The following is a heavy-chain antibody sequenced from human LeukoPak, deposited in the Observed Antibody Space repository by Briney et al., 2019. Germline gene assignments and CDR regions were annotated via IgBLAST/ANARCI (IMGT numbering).Heavy chain of an antibody. V-gene: IGHV1-2*06. CDR3: ARTYCSSTSCLGNYYGMDV. J-gene: IGHJ6*02. CDR1: GYTFTGYY. Sequence: GASVKVSCKASGYTFTGYYMHWVRQAPGQGLEWMGRINPNSGGTNYAQKFQGRVTMTRDTSISTAYMELSRLRSDDTAVYHCARTYCSSTSCLGNYYGMDVWGQGTTVTVSS. D-gene: IGHD2-2*01. CDR2: INPNSGGT.